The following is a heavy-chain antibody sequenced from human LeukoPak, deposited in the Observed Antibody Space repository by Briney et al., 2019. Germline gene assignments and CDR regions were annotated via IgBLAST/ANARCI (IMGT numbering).Heavy chain of an antibody. CDR2: ISAYNGNT. CDR1: GYTFTSYG. J-gene: IGHJ4*02. D-gene: IGHD3-9*01. Sequence: GASVKVSCKASGYTFTSYGISWVRQAPGQGLEWMGWISAYNGNTNYAQKLQGRVTMTTDTSTSTAYMELRSLRSGDTAVYYCARAYYDILTGLFPLGYWGQGTLVTVSS. CDR3: ARAYYDILTGLFPLGY. V-gene: IGHV1-18*01.